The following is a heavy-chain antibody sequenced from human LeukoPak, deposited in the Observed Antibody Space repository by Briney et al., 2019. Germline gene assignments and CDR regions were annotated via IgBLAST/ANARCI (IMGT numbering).Heavy chain of an antibody. CDR3: ARDEDLYYYGSGSYLGY. D-gene: IGHD3-10*01. J-gene: IGHJ4*02. CDR1: GGSISSGSYY. CDR2: IYTSGST. Sequence: PSETLSLTCTVSGGSISSGSYYWSWIRQPAGKGLEWIGRIYTSGSTNYNPSLKSRVTISVDTSKNQFSLKLSSVTAADTAVYYCARDEDLYYYGSGSYLGYWGQGTLVTVSS. V-gene: IGHV4-61*02.